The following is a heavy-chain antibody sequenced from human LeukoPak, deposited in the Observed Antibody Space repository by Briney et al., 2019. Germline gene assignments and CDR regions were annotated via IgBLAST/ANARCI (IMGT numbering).Heavy chain of an antibody. D-gene: IGHD3-10*01. CDR1: GGSIRISNYY. Sequence: SETLSLTCTVSGGSIRISNYYWGWLRQPPGKGLEWIGSIYFSGSIYYNLSLKSRVTISVDTSKNQFSLKVSSVTAADTAVYYCARVFDSGSQAYFYYMDVWGKGTTVTISS. V-gene: IGHV4-39*07. J-gene: IGHJ6*03. CDR3: ARVFDSGSQAYFYYMDV. CDR2: IYFSGSI.